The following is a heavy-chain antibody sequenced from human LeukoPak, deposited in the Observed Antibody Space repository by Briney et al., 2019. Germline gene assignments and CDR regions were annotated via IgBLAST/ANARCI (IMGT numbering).Heavy chain of an antibody. J-gene: IGHJ5*02. D-gene: IGHD6-13*01. Sequence: ASVKVSCRASGYTFTSYAMNWVRQAPGQGLEWMGWINTYTGNPTYAQGFTGRFVFSLDTSVSTAYLQISSLKAEDTAVFYCARGAASNWLDPWGQGTLVTVSS. CDR3: ARGAASNWLDP. V-gene: IGHV7-4-1*02. CDR1: GYTFTSYA. CDR2: INTYTGNP.